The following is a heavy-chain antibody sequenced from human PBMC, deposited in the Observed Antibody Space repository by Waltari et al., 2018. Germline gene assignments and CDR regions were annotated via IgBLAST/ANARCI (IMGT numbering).Heavy chain of an antibody. Sequence: QVQLQQWGAGLLKPSETLSLTCAVYGGSFSGYYWSWIRQPPGKGLEWIGEINHSGSTNYNPSLKSRVTISVDTSKNQFSLKLSSVTAADTAVYYGARGAGYPTLIDYWGQGTLVTVSS. CDR3: ARGAGYPTLIDY. J-gene: IGHJ4*02. CDR1: GGSFSGYY. V-gene: IGHV4-34*01. CDR2: INHSGST. D-gene: IGHD1-1*01.